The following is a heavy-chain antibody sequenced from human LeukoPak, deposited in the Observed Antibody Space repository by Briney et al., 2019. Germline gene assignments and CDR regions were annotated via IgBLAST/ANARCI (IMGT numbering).Heavy chain of an antibody. CDR2: IHPNSGAS. J-gene: IGHJ3*02. D-gene: IGHD6-13*01. CDR3: AREGRAGSSGWFGAFDI. V-gene: IGHV1-2*02. Sequence: ASVKVSCKTSTGYYMHWVRQAPGQGLEYMGWIHPNSGASKSVPKFQGRVTMTRDTSINTDYVELSSLTSDDTAMYCCAREGRAGSSGWFGAFDIWGQGTMVIVSS. CDR1: TGYY.